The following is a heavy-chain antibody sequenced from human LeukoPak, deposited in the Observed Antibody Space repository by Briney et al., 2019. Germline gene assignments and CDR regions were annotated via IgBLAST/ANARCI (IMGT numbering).Heavy chain of an antibody. J-gene: IGHJ4*02. CDR1: GVTFSSYE. V-gene: IGHV3-48*03. Sequence: GGSLRLSCAASGVTFSSYELNCVRQAPGKGLEWVSYITNRGSGSTIYYAGSVKGRFTVSRDDAKNSLYLQMNSLRVEDTAVYYSAREPSSSGWGYFDYWGQGALVTVSS. CDR3: AREPSSSGWGYFDY. CDR2: ITNRGSGSTI. D-gene: IGHD6-25*01.